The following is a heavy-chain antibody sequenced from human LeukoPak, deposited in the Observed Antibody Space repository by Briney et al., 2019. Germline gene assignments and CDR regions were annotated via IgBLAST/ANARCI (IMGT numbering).Heavy chain of an antibody. V-gene: IGHV5-51*01. CDR2: IYAGDSDS. CDR3: ARRRSSGSTAHFDY. CDR1: GYSFTSYW. J-gene: IGHJ4*02. D-gene: IGHD3-10*01. Sequence: GESLKISCKGSGYSFTSYWIGWVRQMPGKGLEWMGIIYAGDSDSKYSPSFQGQVTMSADKSISTAYLQWSSLKASDTAMYYCARRRSSGSTAHFDYWGQGTLVTVSS.